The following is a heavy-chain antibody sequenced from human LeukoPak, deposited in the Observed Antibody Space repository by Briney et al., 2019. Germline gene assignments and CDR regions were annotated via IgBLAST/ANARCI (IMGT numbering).Heavy chain of an antibody. V-gene: IGHV3-23*01. CDR3: TREAVATGYGYD. CDR2: ISSGGDRT. Sequence: GGSLRPSCSATGFTFSAYAFSWVRQAPGKGLEWVSAISSGGDRTYYVDSVVGRFTISRDNSKNMLLLHMSSLRAEDAAMYYCTREAVATGYGYDWGQGTLVTVSS. D-gene: IGHD3-16*01. J-gene: IGHJ4*02. CDR1: GFTFSAYA.